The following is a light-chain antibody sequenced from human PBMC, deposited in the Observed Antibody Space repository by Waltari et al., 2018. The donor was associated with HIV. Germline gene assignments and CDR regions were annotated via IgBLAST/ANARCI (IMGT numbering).Light chain of an antibody. CDR3: QEYDSYSKVT. V-gene: IGKV1-5*03. CDR2: RAS. Sequence: DIQMTQSPSTLSASVGDRVTITCRASQSVKTWLAWYQQKPGRHPDLLIYRASTLKSGVPSRCSGSGSGTEFTLTISSLQPDDFATYYCQEYDSYSKVTFGGGTEVEIK. J-gene: IGKJ4*02. CDR1: QSVKTW.